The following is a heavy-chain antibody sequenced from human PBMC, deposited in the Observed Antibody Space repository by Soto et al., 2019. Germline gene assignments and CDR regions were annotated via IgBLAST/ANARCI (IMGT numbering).Heavy chain of an antibody. CDR3: ARRGRGYSYYYGTDV. D-gene: IGHD5-12*01. J-gene: IGHJ6*02. CDR1: GGSITSNY. V-gene: IGHV4-59*08. Sequence: QVQLQESGPGLVKPSETLSLTCTVSGGSITSNYWSWIRQPPGKGLEWIGYMYYSGSSNYNPSRKRRVTMSADTLKNQFSLKLPSVTAEDTAVYYCARRGRGYSYYYGTDVWGQGTTVTVSS. CDR2: MYYSGSS.